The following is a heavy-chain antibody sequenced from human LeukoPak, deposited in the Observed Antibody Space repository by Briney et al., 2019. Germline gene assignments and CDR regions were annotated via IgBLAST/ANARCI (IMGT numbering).Heavy chain of an antibody. Sequence: PSETLSLTCTVSGGSISSSSYYWGWIRQPPGKGLEWIGSIYYSGSTYYNPSLKSRVTISVDTSKNQFSLKLSSVTAADTAVYYCARLDCSSTSCYTGYYYYMDVWGKGTTVTASS. CDR3: ARLDCSSTSCYTGYYYYMDV. J-gene: IGHJ6*03. CDR1: GGSISSSSYY. D-gene: IGHD2-2*02. V-gene: IGHV4-39*01. CDR2: IYYSGST.